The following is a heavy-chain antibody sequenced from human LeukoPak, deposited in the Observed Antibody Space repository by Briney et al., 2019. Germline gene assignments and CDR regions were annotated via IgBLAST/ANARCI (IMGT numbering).Heavy chain of an antibody. CDR3: ARDHAGRARTGAFDI. V-gene: IGHV1-69*06. J-gene: IGHJ3*02. D-gene: IGHD2-2*01. CDR2: IIPIFGTA. CDR1: GGTFSSYA. Sequence: ASVKVYCKASGGTFSSYAISWVRQAPGQGLEWMGGIIPIFGTANYAQKFQGRVTITADKSTSTAYMELSSLRSEDTAVYYCARDHAGRARTGAFDIWGQGTMVTVSS.